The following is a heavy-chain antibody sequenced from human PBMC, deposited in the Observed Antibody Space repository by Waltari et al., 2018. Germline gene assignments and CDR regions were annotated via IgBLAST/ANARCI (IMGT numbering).Heavy chain of an antibody. CDR1: GFQIRINW. J-gene: IGHJ6*03. Sequence: YLVESGGGLVQPGGSLRLSCAASGFQIRINWMAWVRQPPGKGLEWVANIKQDGSEKFYVDSVKGRFTISRDNAQNSLSLQLSSLRADDTAVYYCTRDYYYYMDVWGEGTTVTVSS. CDR2: IKQDGSEK. CDR3: TRDYYYYMDV. V-gene: IGHV3-7*01.